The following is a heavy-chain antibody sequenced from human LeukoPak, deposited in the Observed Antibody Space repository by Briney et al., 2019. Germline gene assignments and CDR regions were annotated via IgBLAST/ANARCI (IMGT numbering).Heavy chain of an antibody. CDR1: GGTVSTYA. D-gene: IGHD4-23*01. CDR3: ARAVNDYGGNESDY. V-gene: IGHV1-69*04. CDR2: IIPILGIA. J-gene: IGHJ4*02. Sequence: ASVKVSCKASGGTVSTYAISWVRQAPGHELEWLRRIIPILGIANYAQKFQVRVTINADKSTSTAYIELSSLRSEDTAVYYCARAVNDYGGNESDYWGQRTLVTVSS.